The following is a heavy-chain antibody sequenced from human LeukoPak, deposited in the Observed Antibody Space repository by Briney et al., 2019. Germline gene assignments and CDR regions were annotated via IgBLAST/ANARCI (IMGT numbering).Heavy chain of an antibody. CDR1: GFTFNIYE. V-gene: IGHV3-48*03. CDR2: ISTSGSTI. J-gene: IGHJ4*02. D-gene: IGHD2-21*02. Sequence: GGSLRLSCAASGFTFNIYEMNWVRQAPGKGLEWVSYISTSGSTIFYADIVKGRFTISRDDSKNTMFLQMTNLRPDGTAVYFCAKDRMTVFESWGQGTLVTVSS. CDR3: AKDRMTVFES.